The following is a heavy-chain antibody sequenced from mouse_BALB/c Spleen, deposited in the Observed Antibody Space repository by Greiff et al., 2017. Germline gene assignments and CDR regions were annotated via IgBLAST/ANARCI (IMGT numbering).Heavy chain of an antibody. CDR3: ARGMITYYAMDY. D-gene: IGHD2-4*01. Sequence: VQLQQSGAELVKPGASVKLSCTASGFNIKDTYMHWVKQRPEQGLEWIGRIDPANGNTKYDSKFQGKTTITADTSSNTAYLQLSSLTSEDTAVYYGARGMITYYAMDYWGQGTSVTVSS. CDR1: GFNIKDTY. CDR2: IDPANGNT. V-gene: IGHV14-3*02. J-gene: IGHJ4*01.